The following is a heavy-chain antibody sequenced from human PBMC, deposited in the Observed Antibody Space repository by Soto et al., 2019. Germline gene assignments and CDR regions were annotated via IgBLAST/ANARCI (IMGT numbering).Heavy chain of an antibody. J-gene: IGHJ4*01. CDR3: AKAKNDYNWDNRHPFDY. CDR2: ISANDVGT. CDR1: GFTLRNYA. D-gene: IGHD1-20*01. Sequence: PGGSLRLSCEASGFTLRNYAMTWIRQAPGKGLEWVSLISANDVGTYYAESVKTRFTISTDQSRNTVYLQMDSLRADDTAIYYCAKAKNDYNWDNRHPFDYGGNANLVTLS. V-gene: IGHV3-23*01.